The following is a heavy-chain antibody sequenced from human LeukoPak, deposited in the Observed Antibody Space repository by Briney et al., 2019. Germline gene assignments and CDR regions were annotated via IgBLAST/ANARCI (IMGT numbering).Heavy chain of an antibody. J-gene: IGHJ6*03. CDR1: GFTFSSYG. D-gene: IGHD3-10*01. V-gene: IGHV3-23*01. CDR2: ISGSGGST. CDR3: AKWGGYYYYYMDV. Sequence: GGSLRLSCAASGFTFSSYGMSWVRQAPGKGLEWVSAISGSGGSTYYADSVKGRFTISRDNSKNTLYLQMNSLRAEDTAVYYCAKWGGYYYYYMDVWGKGTTVTISS.